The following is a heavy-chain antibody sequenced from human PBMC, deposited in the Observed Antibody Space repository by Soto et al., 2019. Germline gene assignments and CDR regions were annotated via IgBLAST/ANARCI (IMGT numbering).Heavy chain of an antibody. J-gene: IGHJ2*01. CDR1: GFTFSDYY. CDR3: ARTMAAAGGRRYGDL. CDR2: ISSSSSYT. V-gene: IGHV3-11*05. D-gene: IGHD6-13*01. Sequence: QVQLVESGGGLVKPGGSLRLSCAASGFTFSDYYMSWIRQAPGKGPEWVSYISSSSSYTNYADAVKGRFTISRDNAKNALYLQLNSLRAEDTAVDYCARTMAAAGGRRYGDLWGRGTLVTVSS.